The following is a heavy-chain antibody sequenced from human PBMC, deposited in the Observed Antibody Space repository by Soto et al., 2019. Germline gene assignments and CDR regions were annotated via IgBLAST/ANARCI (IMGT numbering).Heavy chain of an antibody. Sequence: ASVKVSCKASGYTFTSYAMHWVRQAPGQRLEWMGWINAGDGNTNYPQSLQGRLTLTTDTSTTTAYMELRSLRSDDTAVYYCARDPYHVLMVNAPNLYGMDVWGQGTTVTVSS. CDR2: INAGDGNT. CDR3: ARDPYHVLMVNAPNLYGMDV. CDR1: GYTFTSYA. V-gene: IGHV1-3*01. J-gene: IGHJ6*02. D-gene: IGHD2-8*01.